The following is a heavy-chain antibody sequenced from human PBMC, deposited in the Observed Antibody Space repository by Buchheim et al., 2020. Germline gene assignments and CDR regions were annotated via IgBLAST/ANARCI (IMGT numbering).Heavy chain of an antibody. Sequence: QVQLVQSGAEVKKPGASVKISCKTSGYTFSNYYIHWVRQAPGQGLEWMGIINTNSGATTSAQNFQGRVTMTSDTSTTTVYMELSRLSSNDTAVYYCARDYFYEHNCPGMDWGQGT. V-gene: IGHV1-46*01. J-gene: IGHJ4*02. CDR2: INTNSGAT. D-gene: IGHD3-22*01. CDR1: GYTFSNYY. CDR3: ARDYFYEHNCPGMD.